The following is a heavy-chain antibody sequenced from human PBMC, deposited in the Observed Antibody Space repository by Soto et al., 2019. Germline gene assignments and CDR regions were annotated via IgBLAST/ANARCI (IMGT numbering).Heavy chain of an antibody. D-gene: IGHD3-10*01. V-gene: IGHV3-21*01. CDR1: GFTFMTYT. J-gene: IGHJ6*02. CDR2: IRGFSPYT. CDR3: ARDRGYDAHDYYYNAMDV. Sequence: PGGSLRLSCRYSGFTFMTYTMNWVRQAPGKGLEWVSGIRGFSPYTFYAESVKGRFTISRDNAKNSLDLQMDSLRAEDTAVYYCARDRGYDAHDYYYNAMDVWGQGTTVTV.